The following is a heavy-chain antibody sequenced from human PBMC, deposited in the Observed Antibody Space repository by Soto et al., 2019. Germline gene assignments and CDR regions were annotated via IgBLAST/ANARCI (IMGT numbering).Heavy chain of an antibody. Sequence: EVQLVESGGDLVQPGGSLRLSCAASGFTFTSYWMSWVRQAPGKGLEWVAHIKQDGSEKYYVDSVKGRFTILRDNAKNSLNLQMDSLRDEDTAVYYCARDKRGVSVTGSLFDPWGQGTLVTVSS. D-gene: IGHD1-1*01. V-gene: IGHV3-7*01. CDR1: GFTFTSYW. CDR3: ARDKRGVSVTGSLFDP. J-gene: IGHJ5*02. CDR2: IKQDGSEK.